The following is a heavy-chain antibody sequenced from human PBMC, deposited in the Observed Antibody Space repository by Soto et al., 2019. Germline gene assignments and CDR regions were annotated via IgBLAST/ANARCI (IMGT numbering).Heavy chain of an antibody. CDR2: IYYSGST. CDR1: GGSISSFG. V-gene: IGHV4-59*01. D-gene: IGHD6-13*01. J-gene: IGHJ6*02. Sequence: WETMGLTCTFAGGSISSFGWIWIRQPPGKGLEWIGYIYYSGSTNYNPSLKSRVTISVDTSKNQFSLKLSSVTAADTAVYYCARDRYSSSWYRSYGMDGWGQGTTVTV. CDR3: ARDRYSSSWYRSYGMDG.